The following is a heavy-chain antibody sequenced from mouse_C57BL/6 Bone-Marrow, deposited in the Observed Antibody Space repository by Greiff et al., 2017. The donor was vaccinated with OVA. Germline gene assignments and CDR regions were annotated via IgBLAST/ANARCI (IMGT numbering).Heavy chain of an antibody. CDR3: ARHLYYYGSSYGYFDY. J-gene: IGHJ2*01. D-gene: IGHD1-1*01. V-gene: IGHV1-82*01. CDR2: IYPGDGDT. CDR1: GYAFSSSW. Sequence: QVQLKESGPELVKPGASVKISCKASGYAFSSSWMNWVKQRPGKGLEWIGRIYPGDGDTNYNGKFKGKATLTADKSSSTAYMQLSSLTSEDSAVYFCARHLYYYGSSYGYFDYWGQGTTLTVSS.